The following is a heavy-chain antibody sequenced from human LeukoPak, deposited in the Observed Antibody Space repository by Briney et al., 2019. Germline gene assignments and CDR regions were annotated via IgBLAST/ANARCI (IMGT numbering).Heavy chain of an antibody. CDR2: INPNSGGT. V-gene: IGHV1-2*06. J-gene: IGHJ4*02. D-gene: IGHD3-22*01. CDR3: ARVDYYESSGYYEY. CDR1: GYTLTDYY. Sequence: ASVTVSCKASGYTLTDYYMHWVRQAPGQGLEWMGRINPNSGGTNYAQKFQGRVTMTRDTSISTVYMELSRLRSDDTAVYYCARVDYYESSGYYEYWGQGTLVTVSS.